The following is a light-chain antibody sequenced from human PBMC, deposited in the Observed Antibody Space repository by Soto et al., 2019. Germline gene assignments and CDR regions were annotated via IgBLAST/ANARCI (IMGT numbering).Light chain of an antibody. CDR1: QSISNW. CDR3: QQYKSYLYT. Sequence: DTQMTQSPSTLSASVGDRVTITCRASQSISNWLAWYQQKPGKAPKLLIYKASSLESGVPSRFSGSGSGTEFTLTISSLQPDDFATYYCQQYKSYLYTFGQGTKLEIK. V-gene: IGKV1-5*03. CDR2: KAS. J-gene: IGKJ2*01.